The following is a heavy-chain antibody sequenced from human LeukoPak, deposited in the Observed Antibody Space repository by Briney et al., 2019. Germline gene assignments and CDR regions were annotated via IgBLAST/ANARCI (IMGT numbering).Heavy chain of an antibody. CDR3: ARGPTRITIFGVVITGLIDY. Sequence: GASVKVSCKASGYTFTSYDINWVRQATGQGLEWMGWMNPNSGNTGYAQKFQGRVTMTRNTSISTAYMELSSLRSEDTAVYYRARGPTRITIFGVVITGLIDYWGQGTLVTVSS. V-gene: IGHV1-8*01. D-gene: IGHD3-3*01. CDR2: MNPNSGNT. CDR1: GYTFTSYD. J-gene: IGHJ4*02.